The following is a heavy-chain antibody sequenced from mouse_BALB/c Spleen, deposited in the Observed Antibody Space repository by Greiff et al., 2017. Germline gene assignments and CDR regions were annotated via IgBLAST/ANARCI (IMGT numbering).Heavy chain of an antibody. CDR2: IRLKSNNYAT. CDR3: TRRDYRYDGSYWYFDV. D-gene: IGHD2-14*01. J-gene: IGHJ1*01. CDR1: GFTFSNYW. Sequence: EVQRVESGGGLVQPGGSMKLSCVASGFTFSNYWMNWVRQSPEKGLEWVAEIRLKSNNYATHYAESVKGRFTISRDDSKSSVYLQMNNLRAEDTGIYYCTRRDYRYDGSYWYFDVWGAGTTVTVSS. V-gene: IGHV6-6*02.